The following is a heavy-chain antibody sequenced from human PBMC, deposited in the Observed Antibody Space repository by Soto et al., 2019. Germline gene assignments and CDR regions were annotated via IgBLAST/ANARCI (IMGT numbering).Heavy chain of an antibody. CDR2: ISSSGTYI. CDR3: TRKGYYDSSGLDY. V-gene: IGHV3-21*01. D-gene: IGHD3-22*01. J-gene: IGHJ4*02. Sequence: GGSLRLSCGASGFSFSTYRMNWVRQAPGKGLEWVSSISSSGTYIYYADSMKGRFTISRDNAKNSLYLQMNSLRAEDTAVYYCTRKGYYDSSGLDYWGQGTLVTVSS. CDR1: GFSFSTYR.